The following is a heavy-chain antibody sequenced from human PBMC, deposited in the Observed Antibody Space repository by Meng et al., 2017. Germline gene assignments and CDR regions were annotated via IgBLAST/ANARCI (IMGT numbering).Heavy chain of an antibody. CDR1: GFTFDDYT. J-gene: IGHJ6*02. D-gene: IGHD5-18*01. CDR3: AKDMVRGENSYGKNYYYGMDV. V-gene: IGHV3-43*01. CDR2: ISWDGGST. Sequence: GESLKISCAASGFTFDDYTMHWVRQAPGKGLEWVSLISWDGGSTYYADSVKGRFTISRDNSKNSLYLQMNSLRTEDTALYYCAKDMVRGENSYGKNYYYGMDVGAKGPRSPSP.